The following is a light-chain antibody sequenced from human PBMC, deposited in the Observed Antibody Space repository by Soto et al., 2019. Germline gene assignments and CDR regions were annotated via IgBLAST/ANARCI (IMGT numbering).Light chain of an antibody. J-gene: IGLJ3*02. CDR1: SSDVGGYDH. CDR2: DVT. Sequence: QSALTQPASVSGSPGQSLTISCTGTSSDVGGYDHVSWYQQHPGKAPKLIIYDVTVRPSGISPRFSGSKSDNTASLAVSGLQPEDEADYYCSSYTNKDTLVFGGGTKVTVL. CDR3: SSYTNKDTLV. V-gene: IGLV2-14*03.